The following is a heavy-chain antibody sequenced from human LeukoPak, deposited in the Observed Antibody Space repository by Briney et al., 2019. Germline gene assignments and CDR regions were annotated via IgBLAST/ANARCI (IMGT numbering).Heavy chain of an antibody. CDR1: GGTFSSYA. Sequence: ASVTVSCTASGGTFSSYAISWVRQAPGQGLEWMGGIIPIFGTANYAQKFQGRVTITADESTSTAYMELSSLRSEDTAVYYCATGMEGATQPFDYWGQGTLVTVSS. V-gene: IGHV1-69*01. CDR2: IIPIFGTA. CDR3: ATGMEGATQPFDY. D-gene: IGHD1-26*01. J-gene: IGHJ4*02.